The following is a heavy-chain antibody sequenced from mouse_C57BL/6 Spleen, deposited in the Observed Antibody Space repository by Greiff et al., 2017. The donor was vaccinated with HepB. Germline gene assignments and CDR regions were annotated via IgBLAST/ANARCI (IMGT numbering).Heavy chain of an antibody. J-gene: IGHJ3*01. Sequence: VQLQQSGPELVKPGASVKISCKASGYAFSSSWMNWVKQRPGKGLEWIGRIYPGDGDTNYNGKFKGKATLTADKSSSTAYMQLSSLTSEDSAVYFCARWGSTAWFAYWGQGTLVTVSA. CDR2: IYPGDGDT. CDR1: GYAFSSSW. D-gene: IGHD1-1*01. V-gene: IGHV1-82*01. CDR3: ARWGSTAWFAY.